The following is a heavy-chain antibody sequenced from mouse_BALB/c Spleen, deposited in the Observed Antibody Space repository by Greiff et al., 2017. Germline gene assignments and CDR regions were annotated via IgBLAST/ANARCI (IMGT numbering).Heavy chain of an antibody. Sequence: VKVVESGAELVRPGVSVKISCKGSGYTFTDYAMHWVKQSHAKSLEWIGVISTYYGDASYNQKFKGKATMTVDKSSSTAYMELARLTSEDSAIYYCARNGNFDYWGQGTTLTVSS. V-gene: IGHV1S137*01. J-gene: IGHJ2*01. CDR2: ISTYYGDA. CDR1: GYTFTDYA. CDR3: ARNGNFDY. D-gene: IGHD2-1*01.